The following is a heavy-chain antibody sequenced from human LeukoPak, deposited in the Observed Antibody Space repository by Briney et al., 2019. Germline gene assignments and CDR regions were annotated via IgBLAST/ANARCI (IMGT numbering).Heavy chain of an antibody. Sequence: PSETLSLTCIVSGGSISSYYWSWIRQPPGKGLEWIGYIYYSGSTNYNPSLKSRVTISVDTSKNQFSLKLSSVTAADTAVYYCARHSRPVPAAKNWFDPWGQGTLVTVSS. D-gene: IGHD2-2*01. J-gene: IGHJ5*02. V-gene: IGHV4-59*08. CDR1: GGSISSYY. CDR3: ARHSRPVPAAKNWFDP. CDR2: IYYSGST.